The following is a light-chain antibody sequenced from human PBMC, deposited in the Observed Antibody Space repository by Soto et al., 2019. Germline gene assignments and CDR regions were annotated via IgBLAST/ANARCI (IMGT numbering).Light chain of an antibody. V-gene: IGKV4-1*01. CDR3: QHYYTVPVT. CDR2: WAS. CDR1: QTVLRSSNNKNH. Sequence: DIVMTQSPDSLAVSLGERATINCKSSQTVLRSSNNKNHLAWYQQKPEQPPKMLISWASTRESGVPDRFSGSGSGTAFTLTISSLQAEDVAVYYCQHYYTVPVTFGQGTRLEIK. J-gene: IGKJ5*01.